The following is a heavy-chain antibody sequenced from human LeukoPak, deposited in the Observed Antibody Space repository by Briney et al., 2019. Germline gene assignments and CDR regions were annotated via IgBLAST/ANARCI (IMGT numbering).Heavy chain of an antibody. V-gene: IGHV3-21*01. Sequence: GGSLRLSCAASGFTFSSYSMNWVRQAPGKGVEWVPSITSSGRYIYYADSVKGRFTISRDNSENSLYLQMDSLTAEDTAVYYCTRKGSQWDFLVDYWGQGTLVTVSS. CDR2: ITSSGRYI. J-gene: IGHJ4*02. CDR1: GFTFSSYS. CDR3: TRKGSQWDFLVDY. D-gene: IGHD2/OR15-2a*01.